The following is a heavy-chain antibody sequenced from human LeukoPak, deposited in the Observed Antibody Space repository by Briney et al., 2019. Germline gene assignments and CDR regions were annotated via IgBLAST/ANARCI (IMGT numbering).Heavy chain of an antibody. CDR2: ISYDGSNK. V-gene: IGHV3-30*04. J-gene: IGHJ3*02. CDR1: GFTFSSYA. Sequence: GGSLRLSCAASGFTFSSYAIHWVRQAPRKGLEWVAVISYDGSNKYYAHSVKGRFTISRDNSKNTLYLQMNSLRAEDTAVYYCASLPLRDSNDAFDIWGQGTMVTVSS. CDR3: ASLPLRDSNDAFDI. D-gene: IGHD2-21*01.